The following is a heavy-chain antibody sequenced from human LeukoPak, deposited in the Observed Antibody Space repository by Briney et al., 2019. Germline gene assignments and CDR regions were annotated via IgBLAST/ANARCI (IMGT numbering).Heavy chain of an antibody. Sequence: SVKVSCKASGGTFSGYTISWVRQAPGQGLEWMGRIIPILGIANYAQKFQGRVTITADKSTSTAYMELSSLRSEDTAVYYCARHRLGGSYFDYWGQGTLVTVSS. J-gene: IGHJ4*02. D-gene: IGHD1-26*01. CDR3: ARHRLGGSYFDY. V-gene: IGHV1-69*02. CDR1: GGTFSGYT. CDR2: IIPILGIA.